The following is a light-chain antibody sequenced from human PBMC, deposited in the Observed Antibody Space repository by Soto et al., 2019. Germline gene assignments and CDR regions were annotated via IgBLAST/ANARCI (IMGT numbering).Light chain of an antibody. CDR2: ATS. J-gene: IGKJ3*01. CDR1: QSIRRD. CDR3: QQYSSFLLT. V-gene: IGKV1-39*01. Sequence: DIQMTQSPSSLSASVGDRVTITCRASQSIRRDLNWYQHKPGKAPKLLIYATSSLQSGVPSRFSGSGSGTDFTLTISSLQPDDFATYYCQQYSSFLLTFGPGTTVDIK.